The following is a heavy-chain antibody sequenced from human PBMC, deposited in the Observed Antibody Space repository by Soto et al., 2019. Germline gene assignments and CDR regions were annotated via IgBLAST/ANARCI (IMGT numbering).Heavy chain of an antibody. Sequence: GGSLRLSCAASGFTFSSYAMHWVRQAPGKGLEWVAVISYDGSNKYYADSVKGRFTISRDNSKNTLYLQMNSLRAEDTAVYYCARDRFRAVFVARAFYYGMDVWGQGTTVTVSS. CDR1: GFTFSSYA. J-gene: IGHJ6*02. CDR3: ARDRFRAVFVARAFYYGMDV. V-gene: IGHV3-30-3*01. CDR2: ISYDGSNK. D-gene: IGHD3-10*01.